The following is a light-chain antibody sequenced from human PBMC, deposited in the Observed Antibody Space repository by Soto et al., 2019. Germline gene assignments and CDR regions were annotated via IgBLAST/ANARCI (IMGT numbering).Light chain of an antibody. J-gene: IGKJ5*01. CDR1: QDISNY. CDR2: DAS. CDR3: QQYDNLPT. Sequence: GDRVTITCQASQDISNYLNWYQQKPGKAPKLLIYDASNLETGVPSRFSGSGSGTDFTFTISSLQPEDIATYYCQQYDNLPTFGQGTRLESK. V-gene: IGKV1-33*01.